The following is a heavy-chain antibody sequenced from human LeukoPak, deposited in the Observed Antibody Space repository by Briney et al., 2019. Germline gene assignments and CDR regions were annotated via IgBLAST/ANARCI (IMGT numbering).Heavy chain of an antibody. CDR1: GFAFSNHG. V-gene: IGHV3-30*18. Sequence: GRSLRLSCAASGFAFSNHGMHWVRQAPGKGLEWVAVISYDGSNKYYADSVKGRFTISRDNSKNTLYLQMNSLRGEDTAVYYCAKGPWFAEWPEDDWGQGTLVTVSS. CDR2: ISYDGSNK. D-gene: IGHD3-10*01. CDR3: AKGPWFAEWPEDD. J-gene: IGHJ4*02.